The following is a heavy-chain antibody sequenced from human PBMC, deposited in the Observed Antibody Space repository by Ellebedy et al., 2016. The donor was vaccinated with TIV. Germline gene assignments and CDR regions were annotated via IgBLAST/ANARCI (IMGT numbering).Heavy chain of an antibody. Sequence: PGGSLRLSCAASGFTFSSYGMHWVRQAPGKGLEWVAVISYDGSNKYYADSVKGRFTISRDNSKNTLYLQMNSLRAEDTAVYYCAKEIAAAGTGDAFDIWGQGTMVTVSS. CDR1: GFTFSSYG. V-gene: IGHV3-30*18. CDR2: ISYDGSNK. J-gene: IGHJ3*02. CDR3: AKEIAAAGTGDAFDI. D-gene: IGHD6-13*01.